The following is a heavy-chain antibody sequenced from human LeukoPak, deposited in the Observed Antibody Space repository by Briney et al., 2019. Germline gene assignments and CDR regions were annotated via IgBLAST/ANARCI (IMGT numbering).Heavy chain of an antibody. D-gene: IGHD2-8*01. J-gene: IGHJ4*02. CDR1: GGSFSGYY. CDR2: IYHSGST. V-gene: IGHV4-38-2*01. CDR3: ARLTKDIVLMVYAYFDY. Sequence: PSETLSLTCAVYGGSFSGYYWGWIRQPPGKGLEWIGSIYHSGSTYYNPSLKSRVTISVDTSKNQFSLKLSSVTAADTAVYYCARLTKDIVLMVYAYFDYWGQGTLVTVSS.